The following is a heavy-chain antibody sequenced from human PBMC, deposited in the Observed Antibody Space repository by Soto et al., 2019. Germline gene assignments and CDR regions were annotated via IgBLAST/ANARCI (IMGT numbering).Heavy chain of an antibody. CDR2: INHSGST. D-gene: IGHD4-4*01. Sequence: RSLTCAVYGGSFSGYYWSWIRQPPGKGLEWIGEINHSGSTNYNPSLKSRVTISVDTSKNQFSLKLSSVTAADTAVYYCALRVPTVTTGWFDPWGQGTLVTVSS. J-gene: IGHJ5*02. V-gene: IGHV4-34*01. CDR1: GGSFSGYY. CDR3: ALRVPTVTTGWFDP.